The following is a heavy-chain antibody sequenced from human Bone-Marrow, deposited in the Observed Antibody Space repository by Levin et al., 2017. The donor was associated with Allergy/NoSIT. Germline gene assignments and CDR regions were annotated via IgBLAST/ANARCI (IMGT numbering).Heavy chain of an antibody. Sequence: GESLKISCAASGFTFSSYAMSWVRQAPGKGLEWVSAISGSGGSTYYADSVKGRFTISRDNSKNTLYLQMNSLRAEDTAVYYCAQAIGGLVREFRPQSSGYRDAFDIWGQGTMVTVSS. CDR1: GFTFSSYA. D-gene: IGHD3-10*01. J-gene: IGHJ3*02. CDR3: AQAIGGLVREFRPQSSGYRDAFDI. V-gene: IGHV3-23*01. CDR2: ISGSGGST.